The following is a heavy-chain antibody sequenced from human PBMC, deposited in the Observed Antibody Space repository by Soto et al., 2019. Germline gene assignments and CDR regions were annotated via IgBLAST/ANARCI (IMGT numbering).Heavy chain of an antibody. D-gene: IGHD2-15*01. V-gene: IGHV4-34*01. CDR2: IKDGGLT. J-gene: IGHJ4*02. Sequence: QVQLQQWGAGLLKPSETLSLTCVVYGGSLSGYYWSWIRQPPGKGLEWIGEIKDGGLTNYSPSLKSRVTASGDRPLKQFSRQLHSLTAADTAVNYCARGQEGVVATHWDQGALVTVSS. CDR3: ARGQEGVVATH. CDR1: GGSLSGYY.